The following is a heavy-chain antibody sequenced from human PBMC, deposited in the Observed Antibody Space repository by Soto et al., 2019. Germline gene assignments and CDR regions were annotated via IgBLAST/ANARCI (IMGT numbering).Heavy chain of an antibody. D-gene: IGHD3-10*01. CDR3: ARGPGDLGYFDY. V-gene: IGHV1-8*01. CDR1: GYTFTSYE. CDR2: MNPYNGNT. Sequence: QVQLVQSGAEVKKPGASVKVSCRASGYTFTSYEINWVRQAPGQGLEWMGWMNPYNGNTAYAQNFQGRVTMTRNTSISNAYMELSSLRSEDTAVYYCARGPGDLGYFDYWGQGALVTVSS. J-gene: IGHJ4*02.